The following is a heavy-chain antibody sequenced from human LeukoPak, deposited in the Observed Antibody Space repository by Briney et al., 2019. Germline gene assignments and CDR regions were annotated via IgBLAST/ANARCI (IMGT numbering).Heavy chain of an antibody. CDR2: INHSGST. CDR3: ARGLDWNYTRPLFYFDY. Sequence: PSETLSLTCAVYGGSFSGCYWSWIRQPPGKGLEWIGEINHSGSTNYNPSLKSRVTISVDTSKNQFSLKLSSVTAADTAVYYCARGLDWNYTRPLFYFDYWGQGTLVTVSS. D-gene: IGHD1-7*01. J-gene: IGHJ4*02. CDR1: GGSFSGCY. V-gene: IGHV4-34*01.